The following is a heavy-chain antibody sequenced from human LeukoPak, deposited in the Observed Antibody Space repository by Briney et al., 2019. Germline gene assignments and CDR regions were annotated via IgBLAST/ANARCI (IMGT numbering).Heavy chain of an antibody. V-gene: IGHV3-74*01. D-gene: IGHD5-24*01. CDR2: INSDGSST. CDR1: GFTFSSYW. CDR3: ARANGDTVAFDI. Sequence: GGSLRLSCAASGFTFSSYWMHWVRQAPGKGLVWVSRINSDGSSTSYADSVKGRFTISRDNAKNTLYLQMNSLRAEDTAVYYCARANGDTVAFDIWGQGTMVTVSS. J-gene: IGHJ3*02.